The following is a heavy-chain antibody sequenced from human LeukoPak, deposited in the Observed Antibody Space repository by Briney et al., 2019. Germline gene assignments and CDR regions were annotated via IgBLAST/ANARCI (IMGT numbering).Heavy chain of an antibody. Sequence: SETLSLTCTVSGASISSNSYYWGWIRQPPGQGLEWIGSIYYSGTTYYNPSLKSRVTVSVDTSKNQFSLKVTSVTAADTAVYYCSRAAAGQYYYHMDVWGQGTTVTVSS. V-gene: IGHV4-39*01. J-gene: IGHJ6*02. D-gene: IGHD6-25*01. CDR1: GASISSNSYY. CDR2: IYYSGTT. CDR3: SRAAAGQYYYHMDV.